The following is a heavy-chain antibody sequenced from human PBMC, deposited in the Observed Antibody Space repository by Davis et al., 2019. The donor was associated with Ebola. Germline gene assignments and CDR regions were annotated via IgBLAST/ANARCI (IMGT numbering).Heavy chain of an antibody. D-gene: IGHD6-6*01. V-gene: IGHV4-39*01. Sequence: MPSETLPLTCTVSGGSISSSSYYWGWIRQPPGKGLEWIGSIYYSGSTYYNPSLKSRVTISVDTSKNQFSLKLSSVTAADTAVYYCARQYSSSSSFDYWGQGTLVTVSS. CDR3: ARQYSSSSSFDY. CDR2: IYYSGST. CDR1: GGSISSSSYY. J-gene: IGHJ4*02.